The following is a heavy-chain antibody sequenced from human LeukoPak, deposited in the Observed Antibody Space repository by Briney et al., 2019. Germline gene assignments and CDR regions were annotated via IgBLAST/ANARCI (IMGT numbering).Heavy chain of an antibody. CDR1: GFTFSSYC. D-gene: IGHD3-9*01. CDR2: ISSISSYI. J-gene: IGHJ3*02. CDR3: ARDAFEDAFDI. V-gene: IGHV3-21*01. Sequence: PGGSLRLSCAASGFTFSSYCMNWVRQAPGKGLEWVSSISSISSYIYYADSVKGRFTISRDNAKNSLYLQMNSLRAEATAVYYCARDAFEDAFDIWGQGTMVTVSS.